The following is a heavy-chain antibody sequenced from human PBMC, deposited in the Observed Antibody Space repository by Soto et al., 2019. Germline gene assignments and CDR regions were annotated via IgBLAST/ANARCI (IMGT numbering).Heavy chain of an antibody. CDR2: IYYSGST. CDR1: GGSISSGGYY. J-gene: IGHJ6*02. D-gene: IGHD2-15*01. Sequence: PSETLSLTCTVSGGSISSGGYYWSWIRQHPGKGLEWIGYIYYSGSTYYNPSLKSRVTISVDTSKNQFSLKLSSVTAADTAVYYCARELASVVAASVGGMDVWGQGTKVTVSS. CDR3: ARELASVVAASVGGMDV. V-gene: IGHV4-31*03.